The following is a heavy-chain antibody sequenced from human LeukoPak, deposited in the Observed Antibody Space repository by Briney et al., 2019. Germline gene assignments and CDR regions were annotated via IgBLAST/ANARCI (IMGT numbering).Heavy chain of an antibody. Sequence: GGSLRLSCAASGFTVSSNYMSWVRQAPGKGLEWVSVIYSGGSTYYADSVKGRFTISRDNSKNTLYLQMNSLRAEDTAVYYCARMPASGRADYYYYYYMDVWGKGTTVTISS. CDR1: GFTVSSNY. CDR3: ARMPASGRADYYYYYYMDV. CDR2: IYSGGST. D-gene: IGHD3-10*01. V-gene: IGHV3-66*01. J-gene: IGHJ6*03.